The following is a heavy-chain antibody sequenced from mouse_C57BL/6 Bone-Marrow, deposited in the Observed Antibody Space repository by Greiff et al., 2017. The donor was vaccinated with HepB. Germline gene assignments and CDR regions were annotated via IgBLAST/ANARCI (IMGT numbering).Heavy chain of an antibody. Sequence: EVQVVESGGDLVKPGGSLKLSCAASGFTFSSYGMSWVRQTPDKRLEWVATTSSGGSYTYYPDSVKGRFTISRDNAKNTLYLQMSSLKSEDTAMYYCASLTGTRYFDVWGTGTTVTVSS. J-gene: IGHJ1*03. D-gene: IGHD4-1*01. CDR3: ASLTGTRYFDV. CDR1: GFTFSSYG. CDR2: TSSGGSYT. V-gene: IGHV5-6*01.